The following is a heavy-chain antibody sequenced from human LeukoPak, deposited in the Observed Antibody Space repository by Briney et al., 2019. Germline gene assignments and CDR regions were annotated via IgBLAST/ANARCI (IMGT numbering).Heavy chain of an antibody. CDR1: GFTFSTYS. CDR3: ALTFHGEWLFRKSFDY. Sequence: PGGSLGLSCAASGFTFSTYSMDWVRQAPGKGLEWLSYISSTSGTIYYADSVKGRFTNSRDNAKNSLFLQMNSLRDEDTAVYYCALTFHGEWLFRKSFDYWGQGTLVTVSS. V-gene: IGHV3-48*02. D-gene: IGHD6-19*01. J-gene: IGHJ4*02. CDR2: ISSTSGTI.